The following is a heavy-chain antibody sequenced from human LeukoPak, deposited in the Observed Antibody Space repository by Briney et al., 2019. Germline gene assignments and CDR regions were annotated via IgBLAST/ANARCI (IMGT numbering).Heavy chain of an antibody. CDR2: ISGSGGST. J-gene: IGHJ5*02. Sequence: GGSLRLSCAASGFTFSSYAMSWVRQAPGKGLEWVSAISGSGGSTYYADPVKGRFTISRDNSKNTLYLQMNSLRAEDTAVYYCAKFKRTFYCGGDCPNWFDPWGQGTLVTVSS. CDR3: AKFKRTFYCGGDCPNWFDP. D-gene: IGHD2-21*02. CDR1: GFTFSSYA. V-gene: IGHV3-23*01.